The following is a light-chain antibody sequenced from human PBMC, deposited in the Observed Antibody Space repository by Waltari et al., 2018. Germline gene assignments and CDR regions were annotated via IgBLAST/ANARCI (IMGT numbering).Light chain of an antibody. CDR3: QSTDSSGSYVV. CDR2: KDS. J-gene: IGLJ2*01. Sequence: SYELTQPPSVSVSPGQTARISCSGDALPKTYAFWYQQKSGQAPVLLIYKDSERPSGIPEGFSGSTSGTTVTLTISEVQAEDEADYWCQSTDSSGSYVVFGGGTKLTVL. V-gene: IGLV3-25*03. CDR1: ALPKTY.